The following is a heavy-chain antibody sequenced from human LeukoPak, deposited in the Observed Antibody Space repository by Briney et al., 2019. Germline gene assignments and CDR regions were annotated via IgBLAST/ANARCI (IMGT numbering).Heavy chain of an antibody. CDR1: GFTFSSYA. D-gene: IGHD6-25*01. V-gene: IGHV3-23*01. J-gene: IGHJ4*02. CDR2: TSGSGGST. CDR3: ARAEIAATYNYFDY. Sequence: GGSLRLSCAASGFTFSSYAMSWVRQAPGKGLEWVSATSGSGGSTYYADSVKGRFTISRDNSKNTLYLQMNSLRAEDTAVYYCARAEIAATYNYFDYWGQGTLVTVSS.